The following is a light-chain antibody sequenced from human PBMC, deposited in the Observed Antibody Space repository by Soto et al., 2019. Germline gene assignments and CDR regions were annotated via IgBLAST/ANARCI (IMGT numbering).Light chain of an antibody. CDR3: LQDFNYPWT. J-gene: IGKJ1*01. CDR1: QDIRND. V-gene: IGKV1-6*01. CDR2: AAS. Sequence: AIQMTQSPSSLSASVGDRVTITCRAGQDIRNDLGWYQQKPGKTPKLLIFAASSLQSGVPSRFSGSGSGTDFTLTISRLQPEDFATYYCLQDFNYPWTFGRGTQVEIE.